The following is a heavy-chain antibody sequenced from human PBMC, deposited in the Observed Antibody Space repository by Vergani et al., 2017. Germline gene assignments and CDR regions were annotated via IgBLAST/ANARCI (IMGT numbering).Heavy chain of an antibody. CDR1: GGTFSSYA. Sequence: QVQLVQSGAEVKKPGSSVKVSCKASGGTFSSYAISWVRQAPGQGLEWMGGIIPIFGTAHYAQKFQGRVTITADGSTSTAYMELSSLRSEDTAVYYCATRRITIFGVVSNEGYYFDYWGQGTLVTVSS. CDR3: ATRRITIFGVVSNEGYYFDY. D-gene: IGHD3-3*01. CDR2: IIPIFGTA. J-gene: IGHJ4*02. V-gene: IGHV1-69*01.